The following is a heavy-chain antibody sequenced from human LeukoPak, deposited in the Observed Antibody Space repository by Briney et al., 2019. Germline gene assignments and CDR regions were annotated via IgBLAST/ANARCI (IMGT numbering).Heavy chain of an antibody. CDR3: ARGGFGVLGWLLMGGYFDY. CDR1: GFTFSSYA. CDR2: ISYDGSNK. V-gene: IGHV3-30-3*01. J-gene: IGHJ4*02. Sequence: PGGSLRLSCAASGFTFSSYAMHWVRQAPGKGLEWVAVISYDGSNKYYADSVKGRFTISRDNSKNTLYLQMNSLRAEDTAVYCCARGGFGVLGWLLMGGYFDYWGQGTLVTVSS. D-gene: IGHD3-3*01.